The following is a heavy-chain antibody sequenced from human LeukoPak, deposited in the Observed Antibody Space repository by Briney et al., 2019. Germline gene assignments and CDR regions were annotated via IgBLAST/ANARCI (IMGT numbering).Heavy chain of an antibody. J-gene: IGHJ6*04. CDR3: ARGSSSGWFLGDV. CDR2: IYHSGST. V-gene: IGHV4-4*02. Sequence: PSGTLSLTCAVSGGSISSSNWWSWVRQPPGKGLEWVGEIYHSGSTNYNPSLKSRVTISVDTSKNQFSLKLSSVTAADTAVYHCARGSSSGWFLGDVWDKGTTVTVSS. D-gene: IGHD6-19*01. CDR1: GGSISSSNW.